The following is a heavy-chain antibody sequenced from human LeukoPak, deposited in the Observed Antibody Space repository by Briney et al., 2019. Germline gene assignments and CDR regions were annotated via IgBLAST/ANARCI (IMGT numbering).Heavy chain of an antibody. V-gene: IGHV3-74*01. J-gene: IGHJ2*01. CDR2: IDGDGATT. D-gene: IGHD7-27*01. CDR3: TRDSGADRGYFDL. CDR1: GFTFNSYL. Sequence: HTGGSLRLSCAASGFTFNSYLMSWVRQAPGKGLVWVSRIDGDGATTSYEDSVKGRFTISRDNANNMVYLEMNSLRVEDTAVYYCTRDSGADRGYFDLWGRGTLVTVSS.